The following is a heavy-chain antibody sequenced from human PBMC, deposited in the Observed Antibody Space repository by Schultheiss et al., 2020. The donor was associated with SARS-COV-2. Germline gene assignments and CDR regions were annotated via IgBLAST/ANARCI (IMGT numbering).Heavy chain of an antibody. CDR3: ARGGYSGSYYAVDTHEYFQH. Sequence: SETLSLTCTVSGGSISSYYWSWIRQPAGKGLEWIGRIYTSGSTNYNPSLKSRVTMSVDTSKNQFSLKLSSVTAADTAVYYCARGGYSGSYYAVDTHEYFQHWGQGTLVTVSS. CDR2: IYTSGST. D-gene: IGHD1-26*01. CDR1: GGSISSYY. V-gene: IGHV4-4*07. J-gene: IGHJ1*01.